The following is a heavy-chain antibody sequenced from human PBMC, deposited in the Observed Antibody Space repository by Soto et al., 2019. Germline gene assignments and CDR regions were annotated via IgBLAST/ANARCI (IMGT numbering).Heavy chain of an antibody. J-gene: IGHJ5*02. D-gene: IGHD3-16*01. CDR2: IYDNGNT. CDR1: GASISSGGYS. CDR3: ARMGGWFDP. V-gene: IGHV4-30-2*01. Sequence: QLQLQESGSGLVKPSQTLSLTCAVSGASISSGGYSWNWIRQPPGKGLEWIGYIYDNGNTYYNPSLTSRVTISVAKSRNQFSLNLTSVTAADTAVYFCARMGGWFDPWGQGTLVTVSA.